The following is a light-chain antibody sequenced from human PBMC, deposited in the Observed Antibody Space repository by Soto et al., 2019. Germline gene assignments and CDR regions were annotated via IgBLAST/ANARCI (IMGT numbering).Light chain of an antibody. CDR3: AAWDDSLNGVV. V-gene: IGLV1-44*01. CDR1: TSNIGSNT. Sequence: QSVLTQPPSASGTPGQRVTISCSGSTSNIGSNTVNWYQQLPGTAPKLLIYSNNQRPSGVPDRFSGSKSDTSASLAISGLQSKDEADYYCAAWDDSLNGVVFGGGTKLTVL. J-gene: IGLJ2*01. CDR2: SNN.